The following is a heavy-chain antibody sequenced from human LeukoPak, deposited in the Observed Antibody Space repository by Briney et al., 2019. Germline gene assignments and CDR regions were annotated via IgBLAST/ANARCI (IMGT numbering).Heavy chain of an antibody. CDR3: AKSAGSYYQYYFDY. Sequence: GGSLRLSCAASGFTFDDYAMHWVRHAPGKGLEWVSGISWNGGSIGYADSVKGRFTISRDNAKNSLYLQMNSLRAEDTALYYCAKSAGSYYQYYFDYWGQGTLVTVSS. CDR2: ISWNGGSI. CDR1: GFTFDDYA. D-gene: IGHD1-26*01. J-gene: IGHJ4*02. V-gene: IGHV3-9*01.